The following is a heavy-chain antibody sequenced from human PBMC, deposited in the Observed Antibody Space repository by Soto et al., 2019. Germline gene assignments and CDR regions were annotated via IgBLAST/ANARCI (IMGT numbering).Heavy chain of an antibody. D-gene: IGHD3-22*01. V-gene: IGHV4-59*01. CDR2: IYYSGT. Sequence: SETLSLTCSVPGGSIHSYYWSWLRQPPGKGLEWIAYIYYSGTSYNPSLKSRVSISLETSKNQFSLKLSSVTAADTAVYYCARTYDGSGPNSGGYGFDIWGQGTMVT. CDR3: ARTYDGSGPNSGGYGFDI. J-gene: IGHJ3*02. CDR1: GGSIHSYY.